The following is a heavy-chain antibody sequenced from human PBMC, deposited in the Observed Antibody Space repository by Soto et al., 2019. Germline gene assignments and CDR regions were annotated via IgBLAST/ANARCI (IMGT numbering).Heavy chain of an antibody. J-gene: IGHJ4*02. CDR1: VYTFTGYY. Sequence: SGKVSCKASVYTFTGYYIHWVRQAPGQGLEWMGWINPNSGDTNFAQKFQGRVTMTRDTSISTAYMELSRLRSDDTAVYYCARDDCSGGSCEALDYWGQGTPVTASS. CDR2: INPNSGDT. CDR3: ARDDCSGGSCEALDY. D-gene: IGHD2-15*01. V-gene: IGHV1-2*02.